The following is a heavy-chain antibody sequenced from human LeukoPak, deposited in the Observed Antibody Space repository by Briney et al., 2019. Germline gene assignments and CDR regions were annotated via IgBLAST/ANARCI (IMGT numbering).Heavy chain of an antibody. CDR2: IYTSGST. Sequence: SETLSLTCNVSGDSINSGGFYWNWIRQPAGKGLEWIGHIYTSGSTNYNPSLKSRVTISVDTSKNQFSLKLSSVTAADTAVYYCAASSQWLGFSWGQGTLVTVSS. D-gene: IGHD6-19*01. V-gene: IGHV4-61*09. CDR3: AASSQWLGFS. J-gene: IGHJ5*02. CDR1: GDSINSGGFY.